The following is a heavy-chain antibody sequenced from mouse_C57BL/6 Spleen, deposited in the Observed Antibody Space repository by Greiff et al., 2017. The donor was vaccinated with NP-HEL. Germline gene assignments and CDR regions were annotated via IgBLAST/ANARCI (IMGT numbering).Heavy chain of an antibody. CDR3: ARGGIYYDYDGFAY. D-gene: IGHD2-4*01. CDR2: IDPNSGGT. Sequence: QVQLQQPGAELVKPGASVKLSCKASGYTFTSYWMHWVKQRPGRGLEWIGRIDPNSGGTKYNEKFKSKATLTVDKPSSTADMQLSSLTSEDSAVDYCARGGIYYDYDGFAYWGQGTLVTVSA. CDR1: GYTFTSYW. V-gene: IGHV1-72*01. J-gene: IGHJ3*01.